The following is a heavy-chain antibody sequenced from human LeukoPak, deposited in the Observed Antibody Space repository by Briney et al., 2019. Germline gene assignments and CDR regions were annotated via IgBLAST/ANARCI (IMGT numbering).Heavy chain of an antibody. J-gene: IGHJ4*02. CDR3: ARGRHGYYLDY. Sequence: GGSLRLSCAASGFTFSSYSMNWVRQAPGKGPEWVSSISSSSSYIYYADSVKGRFTISRDNAKNSLYLQMNSLRAEDTAVYYCARGRHGYYLDYWGQGTLVTVSS. V-gene: IGHV3-21*01. D-gene: IGHD3-22*01. CDR2: ISSSSSYI. CDR1: GFTFSSYS.